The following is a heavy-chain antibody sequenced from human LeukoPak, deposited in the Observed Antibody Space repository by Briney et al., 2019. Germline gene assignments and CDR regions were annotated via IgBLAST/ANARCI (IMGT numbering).Heavy chain of an antibody. D-gene: IGHD2-15*01. Sequence: GVSLRLSCAASGFTFSSYGMTWVRQAPAKGLEWVSTISGSGGNTYYAGPVTDRLTISRDNSKNTLYLQMNSPRAEDTAVYYCAKEGRYCSGGSCYSGFYWGRGTLVTVSS. CDR2: ISGSGGNT. CDR3: AKEGRYCSGGSCYSGFY. CDR1: GFTFSSYG. J-gene: IGHJ4*02. V-gene: IGHV3-23*01.